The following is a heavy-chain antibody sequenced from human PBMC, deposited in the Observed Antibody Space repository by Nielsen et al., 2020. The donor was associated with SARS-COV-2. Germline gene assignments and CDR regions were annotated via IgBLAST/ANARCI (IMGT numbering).Heavy chain of an antibody. CDR1: GFTFSSYW. J-gene: IGHJ4*02. CDR2: INSDGSST. V-gene: IGHV3-74*01. D-gene: IGHD5-18*01. Sequence: GESLKISCAASGFTFSSYWMSWVSQAPGKGLVWVSRINSDGSSTSYADSVKGRFTISRDNAKNTLYLQMNSLRAEDTAVYYCARGIQLCQDWGQGTLVTVSS. CDR3: ARGIQLCQD.